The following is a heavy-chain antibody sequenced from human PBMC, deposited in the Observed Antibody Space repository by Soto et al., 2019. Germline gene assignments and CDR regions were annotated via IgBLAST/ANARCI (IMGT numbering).Heavy chain of an antibody. CDR1: GGTFSSYT. D-gene: IGHD4-17*01. V-gene: IGHV1-69*08. CDR2: IIPILGIA. J-gene: IGHJ4*02. Sequence: QVQLVQSGAEVKKPGSSVKVSCKASGGTFSSYTISWVRQAPGQGLEWMGRIIPILGIANYAQKFQGRVTIAADKSTSTAYMELSSLRSEDTAVYYCAREPYGDYSGYWGQGTLVTVSS. CDR3: AREPYGDYSGY.